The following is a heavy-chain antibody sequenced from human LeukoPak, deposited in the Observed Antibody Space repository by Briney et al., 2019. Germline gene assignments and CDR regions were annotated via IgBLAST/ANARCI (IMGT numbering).Heavy chain of an antibody. J-gene: IGHJ4*02. CDR2: INPNTGGT. CDR3: ARSPHILTGENFDY. CDR1: GYTFREYG. D-gene: IGHD3-9*01. Sequence: ASVKVSCKVSGYTFREYGITWVRQAPGQGLEWVGWINPNTGGTNCAQKLHYRVTMTRDTSISTAYMELSRLRFDDTAVYYCARSPHILTGENFDYWGQGTLVTVSS. V-gene: IGHV1-2*02.